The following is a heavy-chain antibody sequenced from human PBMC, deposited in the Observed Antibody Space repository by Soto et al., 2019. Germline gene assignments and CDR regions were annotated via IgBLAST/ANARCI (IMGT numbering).Heavy chain of an antibody. CDR3: ATQYSYGPYYNYFGMDV. CDR2: ISITGSTT. CDR1: GFNLSDYY. J-gene: IGHJ6*02. Sequence: WGSLRLSCAASGFNLSDYYMSWVRQAPGKGLEWLSYISITGSTTYYADSVKGRFTISRDNAKNSLYLQMNSLRAEDTAVYYCATQYSYGPYYNYFGMDVWGQGTTVTVSS. D-gene: IGHD5-18*01. V-gene: IGHV3-11*01.